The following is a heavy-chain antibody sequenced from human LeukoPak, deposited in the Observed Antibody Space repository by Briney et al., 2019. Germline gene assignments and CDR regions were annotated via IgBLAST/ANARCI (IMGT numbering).Heavy chain of an antibody. Sequence: SETLSLTCTVSGYSISSGYYWGWIRQPPGKGLEWIGSIYHSGSTYYNPSLKSRVTISVDTSKNQFSLKLSSVTAADTAVYYCARLVGATSYYYYYYMDVWGKGTTVTVSS. CDR1: GYSISSGYY. V-gene: IGHV4-38-2*02. CDR2: IYHSGST. D-gene: IGHD1-26*01. CDR3: ARLVGATSYYYYYYMDV. J-gene: IGHJ6*03.